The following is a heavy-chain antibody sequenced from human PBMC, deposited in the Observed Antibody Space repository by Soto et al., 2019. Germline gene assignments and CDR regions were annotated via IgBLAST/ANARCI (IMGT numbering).Heavy chain of an antibody. V-gene: IGHV3-21*01. CDR1: GFTFSNAW. CDR2: ISSSSSYI. Sequence: GGSLRLSCAASGFTFSNAWINWVRQAPGKGLEWVSSISSSSSYIYYADSVKGRFTISRDNAKNSLYLQMNSLRAEDTAVYYCARSSSDYVGDYYYGMDVWGQGNTVTVSS. J-gene: IGHJ6*02. D-gene: IGHD4-17*01. CDR3: ARSSSDYVGDYYYGMDV.